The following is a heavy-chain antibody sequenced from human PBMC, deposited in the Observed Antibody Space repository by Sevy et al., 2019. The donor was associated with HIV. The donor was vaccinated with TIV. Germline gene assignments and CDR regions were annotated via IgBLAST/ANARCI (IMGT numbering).Heavy chain of an antibody. CDR3: ARDKREAYFDGSTSSDAFDI. V-gene: IGHV3-21*01. J-gene: IGHJ3*02. Sequence: GGSLRLSCAGSGFTFSRSSMKWVRQAPGKGLEWVSSISSSSNYIYYADSVKGRFTISRDNAKNSLLLLMNSLRAEDTAVYYCARDKREAYFDGSTSSDAFDIWGQGTLVTVSS. CDR1: GFTFSRSS. CDR2: ISSSSNYI. D-gene: IGHD3-22*01.